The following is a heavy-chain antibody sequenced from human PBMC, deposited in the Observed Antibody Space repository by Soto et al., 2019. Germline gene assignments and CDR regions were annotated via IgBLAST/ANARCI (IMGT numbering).Heavy chain of an antibody. CDR1: GYSFTSYW. CDR3: ARLDCSGGSCYSGSLGY. V-gene: IGHV5-51*01. J-gene: IGHJ4*02. Sequence: GESLKISCKGSGYSFTSYWIGWVRQMPGKGLEWMGIIYPGDSDTRYSPSFQGQVTISADRSISTAYLQWSSLKASDTAMYYCARLDCSGGSCYSGSLGYWGQGTLVTVSS. CDR2: IYPGDSDT. D-gene: IGHD2-15*01.